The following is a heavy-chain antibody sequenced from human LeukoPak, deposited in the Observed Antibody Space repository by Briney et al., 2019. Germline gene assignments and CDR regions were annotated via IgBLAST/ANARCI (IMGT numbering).Heavy chain of an antibody. CDR1: GFTFDDYG. CDR3: AREPPMGRYYHGMDV. Sequence: PGGSLRLSCAASGFTFDDYGMSWVRQAPGKGLEWVSGINWNGGSTGYADSVKGRFTISRDNAKNSLYLQMNSLRAEDTAVYYCAREPPMGRYYHGMDVWGQGTTVTVSS. J-gene: IGHJ6*02. V-gene: IGHV3-20*04. CDR2: INWNGGST. D-gene: IGHD3-10*01.